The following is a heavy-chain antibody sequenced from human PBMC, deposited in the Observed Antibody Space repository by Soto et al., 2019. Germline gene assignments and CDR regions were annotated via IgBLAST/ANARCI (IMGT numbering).Heavy chain of an antibody. Sequence: GGSLRLSCAASGFTFSSYAMSWVRQAPGKGLEWVSAISGGSGSTNYADSVKGRFTISRDNSKNTLYLQMNSLRAGDTAVYYCASAPAYFGSELDSWGQGTLGTVSS. D-gene: IGHD3-10*01. V-gene: IGHV3-23*01. CDR1: GFTFSSYA. CDR3: ASAPAYFGSELDS. CDR2: ISGGSGST. J-gene: IGHJ4*02.